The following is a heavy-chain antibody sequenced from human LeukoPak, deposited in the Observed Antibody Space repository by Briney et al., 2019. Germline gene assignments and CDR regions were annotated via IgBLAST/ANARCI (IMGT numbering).Heavy chain of an antibody. CDR3: VYLGYCSGGSCYSGDFDY. V-gene: IGHV1-69*01. D-gene: IGHD2-15*01. CDR2: IIPIFGTA. CDR1: GGTFSSYA. Sequence: ASVKVSCKASGGTFSSYAISWVRQAPGQGLEWMGGIIPIFGTANYAQKFQGRVTITADESTGTAYMELSSLRSEDTAVYYCVYLGYCSGGSCYSGDFDYWGRGTLVTVSS. J-gene: IGHJ4*02.